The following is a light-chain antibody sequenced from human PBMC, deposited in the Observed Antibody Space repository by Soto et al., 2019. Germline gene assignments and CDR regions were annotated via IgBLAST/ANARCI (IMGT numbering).Light chain of an antibody. CDR3: QRFDSSPPYT. CDR2: ATS. CDR1: QSVSARY. Sequence: EIVLTQSPGTLSLSPGERATLSCRASQSVSARYLAWYQQKPGQAPRLLIYATSSRATGIPDRFSGSGSGTDFTLSISRVELEDFAVYYCQRFDSSPPYTFGQGTKLEIK. V-gene: IGKV3-20*01. J-gene: IGKJ2*01.